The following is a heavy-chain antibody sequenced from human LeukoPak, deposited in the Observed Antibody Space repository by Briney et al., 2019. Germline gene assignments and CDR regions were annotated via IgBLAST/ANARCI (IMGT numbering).Heavy chain of an antibody. J-gene: IGHJ6*03. Sequence: GASVKVSCKASVGTFSSYAISWVRQAPGQGLEWMGRIIPIFGTANYAQKFQGRVTITADKSTSTAYMELSSLRSEDTAVYYCARGGGVQYYYYMDVWGKGITVTVSS. CDR3: ARGGGVQYYYYMDV. D-gene: IGHD1-1*01. CDR1: VGTFSSYA. V-gene: IGHV1-69*06. CDR2: IIPIFGTA.